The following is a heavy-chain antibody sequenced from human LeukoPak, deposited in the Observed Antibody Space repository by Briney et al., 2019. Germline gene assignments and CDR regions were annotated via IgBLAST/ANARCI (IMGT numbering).Heavy chain of an antibody. Sequence: GGSLRLSCAASGFTFTSYGMHWVRQAPGKGLEWVAVISFVGSHTYYADSVKGRFTNSRDNSKNTLYLQMNSLRAEDTAVYYCAKATAGTTRGEGNWFDPWGQGTLVTVSS. J-gene: IGHJ5*02. CDR3: AKATAGTTRGEGNWFDP. V-gene: IGHV3-30*18. CDR2: ISFVGSHT. D-gene: IGHD1-7*01. CDR1: GFTFTSYG.